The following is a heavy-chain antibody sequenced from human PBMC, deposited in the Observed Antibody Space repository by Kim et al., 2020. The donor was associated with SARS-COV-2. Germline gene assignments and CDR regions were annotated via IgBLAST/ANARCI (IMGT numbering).Heavy chain of an antibody. CDR2: IYYSGST. D-gene: IGHD4-17*01. CDR3: AREGGEYGDYNYYYYMDV. Sequence: SETLSLTCTVSGGSISSSSYYWGWIRQPPGKGLEWIGSIYYSGSTYYNPSLKSRVTISVDTSKNQFSLKLSSVTAADTAVYYCAREGGEYGDYNYYYYMDVWGKGTTVTVSS. J-gene: IGHJ6*03. CDR1: GGSISSSSYY. V-gene: IGHV4-39*02.